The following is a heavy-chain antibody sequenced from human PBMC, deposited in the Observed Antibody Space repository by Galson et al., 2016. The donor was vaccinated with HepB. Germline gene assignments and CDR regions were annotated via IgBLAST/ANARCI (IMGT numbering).Heavy chain of an antibody. CDR3: ARARYGDFYNDAFDL. CDR2: IYYTGST. J-gene: IGHJ3*01. V-gene: IGHV4-31*03. D-gene: IGHD4-17*01. Sequence: TLSLTCTVSGGSISSGGYYWHWIRQHPGKGLEWVGYIYYTGSTSYTPPLKSRVTISIATSKNQFSLKLSSVTAADTAVYFCARARYGDFYNDAFDLWGQGTMVTVSS. CDR1: GGSISSGGYY.